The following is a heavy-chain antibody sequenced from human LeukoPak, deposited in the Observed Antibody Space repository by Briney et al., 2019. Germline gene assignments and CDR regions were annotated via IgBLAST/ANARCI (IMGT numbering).Heavy chain of an antibody. CDR1: GFTFSSYA. Sequence: GGSLRLSCAATGFTFSSYAMTWVRQAPGKGLEWVSAISGSGGSTYYADSVKGRFTISRDNSKSTLYLQMNSLRAEDTAVYYCAKHTAGRRYFDYWGQGALVTVSS. D-gene: IGHD2-8*02. CDR2: ISGSGGST. J-gene: IGHJ4*02. CDR3: AKHTAGRRYFDY. V-gene: IGHV3-23*01.